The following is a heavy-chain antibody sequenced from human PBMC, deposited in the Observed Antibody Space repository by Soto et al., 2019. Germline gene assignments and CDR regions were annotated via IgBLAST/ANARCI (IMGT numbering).Heavy chain of an antibody. CDR2: IYHSGTT. J-gene: IGHJ4*02. CDR3: ARGSGWYLKGIDF. Sequence: QVQLQESGPGLVKPSGTLSLTCAVSGGSVSSSNWWTWVRQPPEKGLEWIGEIYHSGTTNYNPSLKSRVTMSVDRSKNRFSLNLSSVTAADTAVYYCARGSGWYLKGIDFWGQGTLVTVSS. V-gene: IGHV4-4*02. CDR1: GGSVSSSNW. D-gene: IGHD6-19*01.